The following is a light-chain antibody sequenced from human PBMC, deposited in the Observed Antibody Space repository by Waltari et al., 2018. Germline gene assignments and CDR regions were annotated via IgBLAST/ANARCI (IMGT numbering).Light chain of an antibody. V-gene: IGLV3-9*01. CDR2: RDS. CDR3: QVWDSSFVV. CDR1: NIGSKN. Sequence: ELTQPLSVSVALGQTARITCGGNNIGSKNVHWYQQKPGQAPVLVIYRDSNRPSGIPERFSGSNSGNTATLTISRAQAGDEADYYCQVWDSSFVVFGGGTKLTVL. J-gene: IGLJ2*01.